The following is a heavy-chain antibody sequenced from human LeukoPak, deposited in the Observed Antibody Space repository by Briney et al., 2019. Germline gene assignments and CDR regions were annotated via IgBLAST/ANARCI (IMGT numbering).Heavy chain of an antibody. Sequence: PGGPLRLSCAASGFPFSDYSMSWIRQAPGRGLECVSHISSSGSIIYYPDSVSGRFTISRDNPISSLSLHMNSLRAADTAVYYCARGLLTRFFFDQWGRGTLVTVSS. D-gene: IGHD2-15*01. J-gene: IGHJ4*02. CDR2: ISSSGSII. CDR1: GFPFSDYS. CDR3: ARGLLTRFFFDQ. V-gene: IGHV3-11*01.